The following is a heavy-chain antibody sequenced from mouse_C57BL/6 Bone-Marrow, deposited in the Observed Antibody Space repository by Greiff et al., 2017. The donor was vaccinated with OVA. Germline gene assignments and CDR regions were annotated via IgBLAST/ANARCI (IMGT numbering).Heavy chain of an antibody. D-gene: IGHD3-2*02. Sequence: EVQLQQSGAELVRPGASVKLSCTASGFNIKDDYMHWVKQRPEQGLEWIGWIDTENGDTAYASKVQGKATITADTYSNTAYLQLSSLTSEYSAVYYCTRQLRGFDYWGQGTTLTVSS. V-gene: IGHV14-4*01. J-gene: IGHJ2*01. CDR3: TRQLRGFDY. CDR1: GFNIKDDY. CDR2: IDTENGDT.